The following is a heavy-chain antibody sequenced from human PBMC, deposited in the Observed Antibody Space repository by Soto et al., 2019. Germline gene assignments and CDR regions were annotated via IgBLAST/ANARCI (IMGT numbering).Heavy chain of an antibody. CDR1: GFTFSSYG. D-gene: IGHD2-2*01. V-gene: IGHV3-23*01. Sequence: LRLSCAASGFTFSSYGMSWVRQAPEKGLEWVSAISGSGGSTYYADSVKGRFTISRDNSKNTLYLQMNSLRAEDTAVYYCAKGYCSSTSCRTHYYYYYGMDVWGQGTTVTVSS. CDR3: AKGYCSSTSCRTHYYYYYGMDV. CDR2: ISGSGGST. J-gene: IGHJ6*02.